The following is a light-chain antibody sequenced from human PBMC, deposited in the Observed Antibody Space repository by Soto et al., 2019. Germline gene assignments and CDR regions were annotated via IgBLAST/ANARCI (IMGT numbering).Light chain of an antibody. Sequence: QSVLTQPRSVSGSPGQSVTISCTGTSSDVGRYNYVSWYQQHPGKAPKLMVYDVNKRPSGVPDRFSGSKSGNTASLAISGLQAGDEADYYCCSFTGTSTSFGGGSKLTVL. CDR1: SSDVGRYNY. V-gene: IGLV2-11*01. CDR3: CSFTGTSTS. CDR2: DVN. J-gene: IGLJ2*01.